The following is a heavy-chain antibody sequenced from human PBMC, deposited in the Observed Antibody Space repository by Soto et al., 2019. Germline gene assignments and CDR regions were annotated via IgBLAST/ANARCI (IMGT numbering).Heavy chain of an antibody. D-gene: IGHD3-16*01. CDR3: ARHVRGGPKRAARLDY. J-gene: IGHJ4*02. CDR1: GGSISSSSYY. Sequence: QLQLQESGPGLVKPSETLSLTCTVSGGSISSSSYYWGWIRQPPGKGLEWIGSIYYSGSTYYNPSLKSRVTISVDTSKNQFSLKLSSVTAADTAVYYCARHVRGGPKRAARLDYWGQGTLVTVSS. V-gene: IGHV4-39*01. CDR2: IYYSGST.